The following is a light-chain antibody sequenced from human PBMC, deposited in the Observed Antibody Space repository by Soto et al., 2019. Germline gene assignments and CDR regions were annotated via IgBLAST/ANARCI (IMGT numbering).Light chain of an antibody. CDR1: QSISSW. J-gene: IGKJ4*01. CDR3: QQSDDYPLT. Sequence: DIQMTQSPATLSASLGDRVTITCRASQSISSWWAWYQQKPGEAPKFLIYKASSLDTGVPGRFSGSGSGTEFTLTINSLQPDDAATYFCQQSDDYPLTFGGGTKVEIK. CDR2: KAS. V-gene: IGKV1-5*03.